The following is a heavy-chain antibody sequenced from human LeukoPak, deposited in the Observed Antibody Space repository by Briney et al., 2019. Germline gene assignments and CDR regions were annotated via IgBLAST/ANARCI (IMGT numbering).Heavy chain of an antibody. CDR1: GFTYSRYG. CDR2: IRYDGSNK. J-gene: IGHJ4*02. CDR3: AKPQFDY. Sequence: PGGSLRLSCAASGFTYSRYGMHWVGPAPGKGLEWVAFIRYDGSNKYYADSVKGRFTISRDNSKNTLYLQMNSLRAEDTAVYYCAKPQFDYWGLGTLVTVSS. V-gene: IGHV3-30*02.